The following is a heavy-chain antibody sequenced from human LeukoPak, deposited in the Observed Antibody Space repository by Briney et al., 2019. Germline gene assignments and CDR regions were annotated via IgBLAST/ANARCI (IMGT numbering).Heavy chain of an antibody. CDR3: AKDNGLQAFDI. CDR2: ISGSGGST. J-gene: IGHJ3*02. Sequence: GGSLRLSCAASGFSFSTYWMSWVRQAPGKGLEWVSAISGSGGSTYYADSVKGRFTISRDNSKNTLYLQMNSLRAEDTAVYYCAKDNGLQAFDIWGQGTMVTVSS. D-gene: IGHD2-21*01. CDR1: GFSFSTYW. V-gene: IGHV3-23*01.